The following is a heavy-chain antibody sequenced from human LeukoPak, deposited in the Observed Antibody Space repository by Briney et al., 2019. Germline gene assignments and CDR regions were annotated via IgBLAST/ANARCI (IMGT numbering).Heavy chain of an antibody. Sequence: GASVKVSCKVSGYTLRELSMHWVRQAPAKGLQWMGVFDPKDGESIIAQKFQGRLTMTEDTSTNTAYMELSSLTSEDTAMYYCATGHCNTSSCYYYYMDVWGKGTTVTVSS. CDR1: GYTLRELS. V-gene: IGHV1-24*01. CDR2: FDPKDGES. D-gene: IGHD2/OR15-2a*01. J-gene: IGHJ6*03. CDR3: ATGHCNTSSCYYYYMDV.